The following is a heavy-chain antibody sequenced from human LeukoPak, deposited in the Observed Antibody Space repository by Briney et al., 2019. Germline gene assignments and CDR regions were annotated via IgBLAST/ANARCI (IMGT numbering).Heavy chain of an antibody. J-gene: IGHJ4*02. CDR1: GGSISSYY. CDR2: IYYSGST. V-gene: IGHV4-59*01. D-gene: IGHD1-26*01. Sequence: SETLSLTCTVSGGSISSYYWSWIRQPPGKGLEWSGYIYYSGSTNYNPSLKSRVTISVDTSKNQFSLKLSSVTAADTAVYYCARGGSSAQYYFDYWGQGTLVTVSS. CDR3: ARGGSSAQYYFDY.